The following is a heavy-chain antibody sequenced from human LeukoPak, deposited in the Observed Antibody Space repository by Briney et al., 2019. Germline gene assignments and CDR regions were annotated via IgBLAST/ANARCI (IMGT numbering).Heavy chain of an antibody. CDR1: GFTFSDYA. J-gene: IGHJ4*02. Sequence: GGSLRLSCAASGFTFSDYAMSWVRQAPGKGLEWVSYISSSGSAIYYADSVKGRFTISRDNAKNSLYLQMNSLRAEDTAVYYCARNDYGDYVNPYYFDYWGQGTLVTVSS. D-gene: IGHD4-17*01. V-gene: IGHV3-11*04. CDR3: ARNDYGDYVNPYYFDY. CDR2: ISSSGSAI.